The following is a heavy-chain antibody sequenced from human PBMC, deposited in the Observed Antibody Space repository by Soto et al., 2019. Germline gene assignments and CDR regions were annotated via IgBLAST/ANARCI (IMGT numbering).Heavy chain of an antibody. CDR3: AGVYERWLVNSYYYGMDV. V-gene: IGHV3-48*01. J-gene: IGHJ6*02. CDR1: GFTFSSYS. Sequence: VQLVESGGGLVQPGGSLRLSCAASGFTFSSYSMNWVRQAPGNGLEWDSYISSSSRTIYYADSVKGGFTISRDNAKNSLYLQMNSLRAEDTAVYYCAGVYERWLVNSYYYGMDVWGQGTTVTVSS. CDR2: ISSSSRTI. D-gene: IGHD6-19*01.